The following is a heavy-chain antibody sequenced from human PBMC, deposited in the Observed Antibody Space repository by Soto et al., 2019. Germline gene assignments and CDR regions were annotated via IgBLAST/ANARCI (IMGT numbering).Heavy chain of an antibody. V-gene: IGHV3-30-3*02. J-gene: IGHJ5*02. Sequence: GGSLRLSCAVSGFSLSYSAMHWVRQAPGKGLEWVAVMSYDGSNKYYADSVKGRFTISRDDSKNTLSLQMNSLRAEDTALYYCVKXSSCNNVLCYNEGWFGPWGQGTLVTVSS. CDR2: MSYDGSNK. CDR3: VKXSSCNNVLCYNEGWFGP. CDR1: GFSLSYSA. D-gene: IGHD3-10*02.